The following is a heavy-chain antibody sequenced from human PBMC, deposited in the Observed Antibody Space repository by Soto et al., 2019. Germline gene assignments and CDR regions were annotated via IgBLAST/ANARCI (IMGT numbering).Heavy chain of an antibody. CDR2: INHSGST. Sequence: SETLSLTCAVYGGSFSSYYWSWIRQPPGKGLEWIGEINHSGSTNYNPSLKSRVTISVDTSKNQFSLKLSSVTAADTAVYYCARGLTMIVVVPRYWFDPWGQGTLVTVSS. CDR1: GGSFSSYY. J-gene: IGHJ5*02. V-gene: IGHV4-34*01. D-gene: IGHD3-22*01. CDR3: ARGLTMIVVVPRYWFDP.